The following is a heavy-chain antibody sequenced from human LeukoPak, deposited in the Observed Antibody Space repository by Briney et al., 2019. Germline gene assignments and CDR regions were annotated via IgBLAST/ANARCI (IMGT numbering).Heavy chain of an antibody. CDR2: IKQDGSEK. V-gene: IGHV3-7*03. Sequence: GGSLRLSCAASGFTFSDHYMDWVRQAPGKGLEWVANIKQDGSEKYYVDSVKGRFTISRDNAKNSLYLQMNSLRAEDTAVYYCARDLDCSGGSCYPDYGMDVWGQGTTVTVSS. J-gene: IGHJ6*02. CDR1: GFTFSDHY. D-gene: IGHD2-15*01. CDR3: ARDLDCSGGSCYPDYGMDV.